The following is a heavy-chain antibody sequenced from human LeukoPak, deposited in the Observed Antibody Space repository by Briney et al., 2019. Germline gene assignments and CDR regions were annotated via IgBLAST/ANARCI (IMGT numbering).Heavy chain of an antibody. J-gene: IGHJ4*02. V-gene: IGHV1-2*02. Sequence: ASVKVSCKASGYTFTGYYIHWVRQAPGQGLEWMGWIIPNSGATNYLQKFQGRVTMTRDTSISTAYMELSSLRSDDSAFYYCARASYSIPLHYWGQGTLVTVSS. CDR3: ARASYSIPLHY. CDR2: IIPNSGAT. CDR1: GYTFTGYY. D-gene: IGHD3-3*02.